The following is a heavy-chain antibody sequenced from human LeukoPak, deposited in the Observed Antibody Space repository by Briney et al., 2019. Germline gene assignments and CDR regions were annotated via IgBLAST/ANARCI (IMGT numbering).Heavy chain of an antibody. V-gene: IGHV1-2*02. Sequence: ASVKVSCKASGYTFTCYYMHWVRQAPGQGLEWMGWINPDSGGTNYAQKFQGRVTMTRDTSISTAYMELRSLRSDDTAVYYCARVLPHRYYYDTSGHPPAFDIWGQGTMVTVSS. CDR1: GYTFTCYY. CDR2: INPDSGGT. J-gene: IGHJ3*02. CDR3: ARVLPHRYYYDTSGHPPAFDI. D-gene: IGHD3-22*01.